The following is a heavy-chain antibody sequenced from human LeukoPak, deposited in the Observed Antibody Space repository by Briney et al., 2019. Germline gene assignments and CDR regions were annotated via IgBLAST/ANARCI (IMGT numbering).Heavy chain of an antibody. CDR1: GGTFGNYA. J-gene: IGHJ4*02. V-gene: IGHV1-69*04. CDR3: ARGRGSRAGYNGDYLDQ. CDR2: ITPILGSI. Sequence: SVKVSCKASGGTFGNYAINWVRQAPGQGLEWMGRITPILGSINYAQKFQGRVTITADRSTSTGYMDVAGLRSEDTAAYYCARGRGSRAGYNGDYLDQWGQGTLVIVSS. D-gene: IGHD5-24*01.